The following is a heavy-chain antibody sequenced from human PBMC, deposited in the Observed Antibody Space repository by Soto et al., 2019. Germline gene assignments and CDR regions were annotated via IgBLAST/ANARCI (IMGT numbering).Heavy chain of an antibody. D-gene: IGHD3-10*01. Sequence: PAETLSLTCTVSGATISRGAFYWSWVGQHPGKGLEWIGTTYYSGETHYNPPLKRRLTTSVDAYKDQLSLKLTSVTAADTTVYYCARRSFPGATVFGYWGPGTLVTVSS. CDR3: ARRSFPGATVFGY. CDR2: TYYSGET. J-gene: IGHJ4*02. CDR1: GATISRGAFY. V-gene: IGHV4-31*03.